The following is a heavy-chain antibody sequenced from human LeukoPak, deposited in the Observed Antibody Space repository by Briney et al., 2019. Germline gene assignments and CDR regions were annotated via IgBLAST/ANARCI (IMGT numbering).Heavy chain of an antibody. CDR2: IGSSGSTI. J-gene: IGHJ4*02. CDR1: GLTFSSSW. D-gene: IGHD1-26*01. CDR3: ARDRYVGATTAGDSDS. Sequence: GGSLRLSCAVSGLTFSSSWMDWVRQAPGKGLEWVSYIGSSGSTIYYADSVEGRFTISRDNAKNSLYLQMNSLRAEDTAVYYCARDRYVGATTAGDSDSWGQGTLVTVSS. V-gene: IGHV3-48*04.